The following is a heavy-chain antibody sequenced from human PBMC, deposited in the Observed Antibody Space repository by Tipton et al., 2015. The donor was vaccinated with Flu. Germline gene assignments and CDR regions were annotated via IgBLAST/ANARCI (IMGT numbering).Heavy chain of an antibody. V-gene: IGHV4-59*01. D-gene: IGHD4-17*01. J-gene: IGHJ5*02. CDR2: IYYSGST. CDR1: GGSISSYY. Sequence: TLSLTCTVSGGSISSYYWSWIRHPPGKGLEWIGYIYYSGSTNYNPSLKSRVTISVDTSKNQFSLKLSSVTAADTAVYYCARELLGDYVSWFDPWGQGTLVTVSS. CDR3: ARELLGDYVSWFDP.